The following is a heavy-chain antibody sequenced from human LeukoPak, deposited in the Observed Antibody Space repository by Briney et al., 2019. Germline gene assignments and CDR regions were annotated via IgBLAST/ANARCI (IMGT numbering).Heavy chain of an antibody. CDR1: GGSISSGSYY. J-gene: IGHJ4*02. D-gene: IGHD1-7*01. V-gene: IGHV4-61*02. CDR3: ARDRALELMDY. Sequence: PSETLSLTCTVSGGSISSGSYYWSWIRQPAGKGLEWIGRIYTSGSTNYNPSLKSRVTISVDTSKNQFSLKLSSVTAADTAVYYCARDRALELMDYWGQGTLVTVSS. CDR2: IYTSGST.